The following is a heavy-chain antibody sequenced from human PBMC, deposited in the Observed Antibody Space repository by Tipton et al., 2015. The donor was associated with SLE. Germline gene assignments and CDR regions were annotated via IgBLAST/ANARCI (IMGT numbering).Heavy chain of an antibody. V-gene: IGHV3-30-3*01. Sequence: RSLRLSCAASGFTFSSYAMHWVRQAPGKGLEWVAVISYDGSNKYYADSVKGRFTISRDNSKNTLYLQMNSLRAEDTAVYYCARVPGTYYYDSSGYYSGYWGQGTLVTVSS. D-gene: IGHD3-22*01. CDR3: ARVPGTYYYDSSGYYSGY. CDR1: GFTFSSYA. J-gene: IGHJ4*02. CDR2: ISYDGSNK.